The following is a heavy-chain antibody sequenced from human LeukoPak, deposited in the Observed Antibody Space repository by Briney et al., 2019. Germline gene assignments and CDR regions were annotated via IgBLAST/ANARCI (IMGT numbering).Heavy chain of an antibody. V-gene: IGHV4-59*08. Sequence: PSETLSLTCTVSGGSISSYYWSWIRQSPGKGLEWIGYIYYSGSTNYNPSLKSRVTISVDTSKNQFSLKLSSVTAAGTAVYYCARGGWEDYYDSSGYYGGIDYWGQGTLVTVSS. CDR3: ARGGWEDYYDSSGYYGGIDY. D-gene: IGHD3-22*01. CDR1: GGSISSYY. J-gene: IGHJ4*02. CDR2: IYYSGST.